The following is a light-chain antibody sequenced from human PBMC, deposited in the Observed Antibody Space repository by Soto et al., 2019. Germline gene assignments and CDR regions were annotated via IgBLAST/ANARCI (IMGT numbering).Light chain of an antibody. CDR2: TLS. J-gene: IGKJ5*01. CDR1: QSLLDSDDGNTY. Sequence: DIVMTQTPLSLPVTPGEPASISCRSSQSLLDSDDGNTYLDWYLQKPGQSPQLLIYTLSYLASGVPDRFSGSGSGTDFTLKISRVEAEDVGVYYCMQRIEFRVTFGQGTRLGIK. CDR3: MQRIEFRVT. V-gene: IGKV2-40*01.